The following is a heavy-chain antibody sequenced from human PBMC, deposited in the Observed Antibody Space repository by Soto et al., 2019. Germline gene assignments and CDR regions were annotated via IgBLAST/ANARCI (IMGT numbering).Heavy chain of an antibody. CDR1: GFTFSSYS. CDR3: ARDFGSSWYVYFQH. V-gene: IGHV3-48*01. CDR2: ISSSSSTI. J-gene: IGHJ1*01. Sequence: EVQLVESGGGLVQPGGSLRLSCAASGFTFSSYSMNWVRQAPGKGLEWVSYISSSSSTIYYADSVKGRFTISRDNAKNSLYLQMNSLRAEDTAVYYCARDFGSSWYVYFQHWGQGTLVTVSS. D-gene: IGHD6-13*01.